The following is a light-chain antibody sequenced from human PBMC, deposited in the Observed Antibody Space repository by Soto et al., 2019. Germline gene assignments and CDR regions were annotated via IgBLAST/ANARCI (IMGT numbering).Light chain of an antibody. CDR3: QQDGSSPIFT. Sequence: EIVLTQSPGTLSLSPGERATLSCRASQSVSSSYLAWYQPKPGQAPRLLIYGASSRATGIPDRFSGSGSGTDFTLTISRLEPEDFAVYYCQQDGSSPIFTFGPGTKVDIK. J-gene: IGKJ3*01. CDR2: GAS. CDR1: QSVSSSY. V-gene: IGKV3-20*01.